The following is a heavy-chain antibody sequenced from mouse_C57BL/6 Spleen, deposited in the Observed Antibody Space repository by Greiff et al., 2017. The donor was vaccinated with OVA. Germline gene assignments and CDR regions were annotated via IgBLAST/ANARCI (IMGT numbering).Heavy chain of an antibody. CDR2: IYPGDGDT. D-gene: IGHD2-2*01. CDR1: GYAFSSSW. Sequence: QVQLQQSGPELVKPGASVKISCKASGYAFSSSWMNWVKQRPGKGLEWIGRIYPGDGDTNYNGKFKGKATLTADKSSSTAYVQLSSLTSEDSAVYFCARRGMVTTGYYAMDDWGQGTTVTVSS. CDR3: ARRGMVTTGYYAMDD. V-gene: IGHV1-82*01. J-gene: IGHJ4*01.